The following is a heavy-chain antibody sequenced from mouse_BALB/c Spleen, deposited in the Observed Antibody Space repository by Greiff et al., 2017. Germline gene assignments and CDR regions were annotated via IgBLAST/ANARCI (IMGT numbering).Heavy chain of an antibody. V-gene: IGHV2-9*02. J-gene: IGHJ3*01. Sequence: VKLMESGPGLVAPSQSLSITCTVSGFSLTSYGVHWVRQPPGKGLEWLGVIWAGGSTNYNSALMSRLSISKDNSKSQVFLKMNSLQTDDTAMYYCARDFYDYDGAYWGQGTLVTVSA. CDR2: IWAGGST. CDR3: ARDFYDYDGAY. D-gene: IGHD2-4*01. CDR1: GFSLTSYG.